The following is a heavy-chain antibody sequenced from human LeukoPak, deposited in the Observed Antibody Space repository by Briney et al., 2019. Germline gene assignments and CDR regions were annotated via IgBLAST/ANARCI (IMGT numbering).Heavy chain of an antibody. J-gene: IGHJ4*02. CDR1: GYTFTSYD. V-gene: IGHV1-8*02. CDR2: MNPNSGNK. D-gene: IGHD7-27*01. Sequence: GGSVKVSCKASGYTFTSYDINWVRQAPGQGLEWRGWMNPNSGNKGYAQRFQGRLTLTRDTSMSTAYMELSGLRSDDTAVYYCTRNVPKTGDFFYWGQGTLVTVSS. CDR3: TRNVPKTGDFFY.